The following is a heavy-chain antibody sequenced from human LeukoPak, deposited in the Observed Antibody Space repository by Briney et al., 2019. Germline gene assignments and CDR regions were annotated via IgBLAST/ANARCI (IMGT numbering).Heavy chain of an antibody. J-gene: IGHJ3*02. CDR2: ISGSGGST. V-gene: IGHV3-23*01. CDR3: AKPYGDYVLAAFDI. D-gene: IGHD4-17*01. CDR1: GFTFSSYA. Sequence: GGSLRLSCAASGFTFSSYAMSWVRQAPGKGLEWVSAISGSGGSTYYADSVKGRFTISRDNYKNTLYLQMHSLRAEDTAVYYCAKPYGDYVLAAFDIWGQGTMVTVSS.